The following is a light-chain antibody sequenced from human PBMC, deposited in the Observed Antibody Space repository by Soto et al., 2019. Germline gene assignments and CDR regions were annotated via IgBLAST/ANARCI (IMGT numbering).Light chain of an antibody. V-gene: IGKV3-20*01. CDR3: QQYADLPYT. J-gene: IGKJ2*01. Sequence: EIVLTQSPGTLSLSPGERATLSCMASQTLTTRFLAWYQQKPGQAPRLLIYGASSRATGIPDRFSGSGSVTEYTLTISRLEPEDFAVYSCQQYADLPYTFGQGTTLEIK. CDR1: QTLTTRF. CDR2: GAS.